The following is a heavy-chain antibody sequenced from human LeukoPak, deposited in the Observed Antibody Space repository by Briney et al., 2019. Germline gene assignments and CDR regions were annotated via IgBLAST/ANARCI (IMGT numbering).Heavy chain of an antibody. CDR2: IYPGDSDT. CDR3: ARPLSGGDPPGY. D-gene: IGHD2-21*02. Sequence: GESLKISCKGSRSGFPNYWIGWVRQIPGKGREWMGIIYPGDSDTRYSPSFQGQVTISADKSISTAYLQWSNLKASDTAMYYCARPLSGGDPPGYWGQGTLVTVSS. J-gene: IGHJ4*02. CDR1: RSGFPNYW. V-gene: IGHV5-51*01.